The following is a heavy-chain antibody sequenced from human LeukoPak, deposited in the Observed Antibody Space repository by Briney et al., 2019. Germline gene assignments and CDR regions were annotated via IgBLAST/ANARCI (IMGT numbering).Heavy chain of an antibody. D-gene: IGHD6-19*01. J-gene: IGHJ6*02. V-gene: IGHV4-61*02. Sequence: SETLSLTCTVSGGSISSGSYHWSWIRQPAGKGLEWNGRIYTSGSTNYNPSLKSRVTISVDTSKNQFSLKLSSVTAADTAVYYCARAGIAVAGITYYYYYGMDVWGQGTTVTVSS. CDR2: IYTSGST. CDR1: GGSISSGSYH. CDR3: ARAGIAVAGITYYYYYGMDV.